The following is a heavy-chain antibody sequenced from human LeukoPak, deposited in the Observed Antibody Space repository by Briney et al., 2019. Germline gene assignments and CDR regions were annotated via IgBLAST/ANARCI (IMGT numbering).Heavy chain of an antibody. V-gene: IGHV4-39*07. CDR1: GGSISSSGYY. CDR3: ARGTPPNHKTYYYGSGTFRPYYYYYMDV. D-gene: IGHD3-10*01. CDR2: INHSGST. Sequence: SETLSLTCTVSGGSISSSGYYWSWIRQPPGKGLEWIGEINHSGSTYYNPSLKSRVTISVDTSKNQFSLKLSSVTAADTAVYYCARGTPPNHKTYYYGSGTFRPYYYYYMDVWGKGTTVTISS. J-gene: IGHJ6*03.